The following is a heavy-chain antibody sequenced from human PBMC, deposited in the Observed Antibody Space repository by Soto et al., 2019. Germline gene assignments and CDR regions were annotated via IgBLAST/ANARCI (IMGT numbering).Heavy chain of an antibody. Sequence: QITLKESGPTLVKPTQTLTLTCTFSGFSLSISGEGVSWIRQPPGKALEWLALIYWSDEKHYSPSLKNRLTITKDTSKDQVVLTVTNMDPVDTATYYCARLVYRAGGRIFDSWGQGFPVTVSS. D-gene: IGHD3-16*01. CDR2: IYWSDEK. J-gene: IGHJ4*02. CDR1: GFSLSISGEG. CDR3: ARLVYRAGGRIFDS. V-gene: IGHV2-5*01.